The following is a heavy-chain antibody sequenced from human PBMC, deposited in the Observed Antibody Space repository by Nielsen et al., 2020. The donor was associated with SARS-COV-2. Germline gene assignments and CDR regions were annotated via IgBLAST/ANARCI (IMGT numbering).Heavy chain of an antibody. CDR3: ARLDSSGYYWHFDY. CDR1: GFTFNTYA. Sequence: GESLKISCAASGFTFNTYAMSWFRQAPGKGLEWVSAISGGGSTYYADSVKGRFTISRDNSKNTLYLQMNSLRAEDTAVYYCARLDSSGYYWHFDYWGQGTLVTVSS. CDR2: ISGGGST. D-gene: IGHD3-22*01. J-gene: IGHJ4*02. V-gene: IGHV3-23*01.